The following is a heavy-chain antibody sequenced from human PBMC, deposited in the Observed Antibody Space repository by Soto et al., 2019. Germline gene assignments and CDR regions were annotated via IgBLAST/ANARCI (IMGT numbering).Heavy chain of an antibody. Sequence: GXSVKVSFNASGYTFTSYGISLVRHAPGQGLEWMGWISAYNGNTNYAQKLQGRVTMTTDTSTSTAYMELRSMRSDDTAVYYCARGIAADYGMDVWGQGTTVTVSS. J-gene: IGHJ6*02. V-gene: IGHV1-18*01. CDR1: GYTFTSYG. CDR2: ISAYNGNT. CDR3: ARGIAADYGMDV. D-gene: IGHD6-13*01.